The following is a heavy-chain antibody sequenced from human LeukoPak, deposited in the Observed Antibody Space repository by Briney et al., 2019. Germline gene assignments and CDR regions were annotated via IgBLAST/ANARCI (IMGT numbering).Heavy chain of an antibody. D-gene: IGHD5-18*01. CDR1: GYTFTNNW. CDR2: INPTGTST. V-gene: IGHV1-46*01. CDR3: ARAPERWYSYGSYTYYYMGV. Sequence: ASVKVSCKTSGYTFTNNWMHWVRQAPGQGLEWVGVINPTGTSTLYAQNFQGRVTLTRDMSTTTDYMELRSLTSEDTTVYYCARAPERWYSYGSYTYYYMGVWGKGTTVTVSS. J-gene: IGHJ6*03.